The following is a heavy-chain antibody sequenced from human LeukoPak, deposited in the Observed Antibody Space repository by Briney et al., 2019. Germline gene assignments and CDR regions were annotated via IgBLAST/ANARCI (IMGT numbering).Heavy chain of an antibody. J-gene: IGHJ5*02. CDR1: GYTFTGYY. CDR2: INPSGGST. V-gene: IGHV1-46*01. Sequence: ASVKVSCKASGYTFTGYYMHWVRQAPGQGLEWMGIINPSGGSTSYAQKFQGRVTMTRDTSTSTVYMELSSLRSEDTAVYYCARDENYGSGSYFWFDPWGQGTLVTVSS. D-gene: IGHD3-10*01. CDR3: ARDENYGSGSYFWFDP.